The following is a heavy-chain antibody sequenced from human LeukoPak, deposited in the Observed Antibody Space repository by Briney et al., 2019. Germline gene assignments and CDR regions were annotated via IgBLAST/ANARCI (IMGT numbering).Heavy chain of an antibody. CDR3: ASSVYYYDSSGYYYGWFDP. CDR1: GGSISSGDYY. CDR2: IYYSGST. Sequence: SETLSLTCTVSGGSISSGDYYWSWIRQPPGKGLEWIGYIYYSGSTYYNPSLKSRVTISVDTSKNQFSLKLSSVTAADTAVYYCASSVYYYDSSGYYYGWFDPWGQGTLVTVSS. D-gene: IGHD3-22*01. J-gene: IGHJ5*02. V-gene: IGHV4-30-4*01.